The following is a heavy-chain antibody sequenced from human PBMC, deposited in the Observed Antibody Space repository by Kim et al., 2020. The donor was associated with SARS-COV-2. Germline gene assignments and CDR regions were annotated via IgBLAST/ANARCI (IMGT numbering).Heavy chain of an antibody. J-gene: IGHJ4*02. Sequence: GGSLRLSCAASGFTFSSYSMNWVRQAPGKGLEWVSSISSSSSYIYYADSVKGRFTISRDNAKNSLYLQMNSLRAEDTAVYYCARDIAQRSYGLNYWGQGTLVTVSS. V-gene: IGHV3-21*01. D-gene: IGHD5-18*01. CDR1: GFTFSSYS. CDR2: ISSSSSYI. CDR3: ARDIAQRSYGLNY.